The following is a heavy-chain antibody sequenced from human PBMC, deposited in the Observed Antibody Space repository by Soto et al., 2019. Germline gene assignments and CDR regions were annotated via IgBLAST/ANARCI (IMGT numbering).Heavy chain of an antibody. D-gene: IGHD2-15*01. Sequence: QVQLVESGGGVVQPGRSLRLSCAASGFTFSSYAMHWVRQAPGKGLEWVAVISYDGSNKYYADSVKGRFTISRDNSKNTLYLQMNSLRAEDTAVYYCARGISLGYGSGGSCYVIDYWGQGTLVTVSS. CDR1: GFTFSSYA. CDR2: ISYDGSNK. J-gene: IGHJ4*02. V-gene: IGHV3-30-3*01. CDR3: ARGISLGYGSGGSCYVIDY.